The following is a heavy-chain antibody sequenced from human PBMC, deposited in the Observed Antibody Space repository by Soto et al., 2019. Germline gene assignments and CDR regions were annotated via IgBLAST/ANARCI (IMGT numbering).Heavy chain of an antibody. CDR2: IYYRGNA. V-gene: IGHV4-39*01. CDR1: DDSINSDKYY. J-gene: IGHJ4*02. CDR3: ARQEGLATISYYFDF. Sequence: QLQLQESGPGLVKPSETLSLTCSVSDDSINSDKYYWGWIRQPPGKGLEWIGSIYYRGNAYYNPSLQTRVTIPLEKSKSQFSLKLNSVTAADSAVYFCARQEGLATISYYFDFWGPGALVTVSS. D-gene: IGHD3-9*01.